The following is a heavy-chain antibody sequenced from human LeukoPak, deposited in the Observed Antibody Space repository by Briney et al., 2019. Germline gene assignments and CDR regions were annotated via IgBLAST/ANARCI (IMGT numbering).Heavy chain of an antibody. J-gene: IGHJ4*02. Sequence: GGSLRLSCAASGFTVSSNYMSWVRQAPGKGLEWVSVIYSGGSTYYADSVKGRFTTSRDNSKNTLYLQMNSLRAEDTAVYYCARVEDSGSYSSLDYWGQGTLVTVSS. D-gene: IGHD1-26*01. CDR3: ARVEDSGSYSSLDY. V-gene: IGHV3-53*01. CDR1: GFTVSSNY. CDR2: IYSGGST.